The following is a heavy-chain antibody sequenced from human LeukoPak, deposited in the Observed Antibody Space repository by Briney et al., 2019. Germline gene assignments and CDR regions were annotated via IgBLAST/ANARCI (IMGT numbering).Heavy chain of an antibody. CDR1: GGSLTGYS. J-gene: IGHJ6*03. D-gene: IGHD2-15*01. CDR3: TRGRATPSRLFFDYYFMDV. CDR2: INQVERT. Sequence: PSETLSLTCAVDGGSLTGYSWAWVRQSPGEGLEWIGEINQVERTIYSPSLESRVSISLEASKNQFFLQLTSMAAADTAMYYCTRGRATPSRLFFDYYFMDVWGPGTPVTVSS. V-gene: IGHV4-34*01.